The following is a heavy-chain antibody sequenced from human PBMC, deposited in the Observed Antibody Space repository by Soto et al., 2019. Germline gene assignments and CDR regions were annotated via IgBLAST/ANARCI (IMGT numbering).Heavy chain of an antibody. CDR3: AREVAAAGTSTNWFDP. J-gene: IGHJ5*02. V-gene: IGHV4-59*01. CDR2: IYYSGST. CDR1: GGSISSYY. D-gene: IGHD6-13*01. Sequence: SETLSLTCTVSGGSISSYYWSWIRQPPGKGLEWIGYIYYSGSTNYNPSLKSRVTISVDTSKNQFSLKLSSVTAADTAVYYCAREVAAAGTSTNWFDPWGQGTLVTVSS.